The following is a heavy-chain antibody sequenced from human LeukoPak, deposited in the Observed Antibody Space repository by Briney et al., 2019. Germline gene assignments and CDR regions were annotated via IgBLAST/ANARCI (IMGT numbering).Heavy chain of an antibody. Sequence: SETLSLTCAVYGGSFSGYYWSWIRQPPGKGLEWIGEINHSGSTNYNPSLKSRVTISVDTSKNQFSLNLRSVTAADTAVYHCASDLLDYFDYWGQGTLVTVSS. CDR1: GGSFSGYY. V-gene: IGHV4-34*01. J-gene: IGHJ4*02. CDR2: INHSGST. CDR3: ASDLLDYFDY.